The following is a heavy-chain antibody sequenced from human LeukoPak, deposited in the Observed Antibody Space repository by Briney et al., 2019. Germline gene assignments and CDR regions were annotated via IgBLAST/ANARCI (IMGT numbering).Heavy chain of an antibody. V-gene: IGHV3-21*01. Sequence: PGGSLRLSCAASGFAFSTYSMNWVRQAPGKGLGWVSSITSTSSYIYYADSVKGRFTISRDNAKNSLYLQMNTLRAEDTAVYYCARVAGGSHHFDYWGQGTLVTISS. J-gene: IGHJ4*02. CDR3: ARVAGGSHHFDY. CDR1: GFAFSTYS. CDR2: ITSTSSYI. D-gene: IGHD1-26*01.